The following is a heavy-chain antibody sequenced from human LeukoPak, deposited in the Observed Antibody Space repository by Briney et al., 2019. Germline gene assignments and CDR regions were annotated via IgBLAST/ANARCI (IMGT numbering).Heavy chain of an antibody. V-gene: IGHV5-51*01. CDR2: IYPGDSDT. Sequence: GESLKISCKGSGYSFTTYWIAWVRRVPGKGLEWMGIIYPGDSDTRSSPSFQGQVTISADKSINTAYLQWSSLKASGTAMYYCARQADYNIVTGYYKGHLDYWGQGTLVTVSS. CDR3: ARQADYNIVTGYYKGHLDY. D-gene: IGHD3-9*01. J-gene: IGHJ4*02. CDR1: GYSFTTYW.